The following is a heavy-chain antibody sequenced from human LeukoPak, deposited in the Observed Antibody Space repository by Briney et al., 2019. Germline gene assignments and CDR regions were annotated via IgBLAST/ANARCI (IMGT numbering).Heavy chain of an antibody. CDR1: GFTFNTYG. J-gene: IGHJ4*02. Sequence: QPGGSLRLSCAASGFTFNTYGMIWLRQAPGKGLEWVSAISGSGGSTYYADSVKGRFTISRDNSKNTLYLQMNSLRAEDTAVYYCAKRPVHSSNRSYYFDYWGQGTLVTVSP. V-gene: IGHV3-23*01. CDR2: ISGSGGST. CDR3: AKRPVHSSNRSYYFDY. D-gene: IGHD6-13*01.